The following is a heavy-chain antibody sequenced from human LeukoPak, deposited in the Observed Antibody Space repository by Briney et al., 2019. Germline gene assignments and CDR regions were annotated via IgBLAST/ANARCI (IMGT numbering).Heavy chain of an antibody. CDR1: GYTFTSYG. J-gene: IGHJ4*02. CDR3: ARYYDFWSGYSRYYFDY. CDR2: ISAYNGNT. Sequence: ASVKVSCKASGYTFTSYGISWVRQAPGQGLEWMGRISAYNGNTNYAQKLQGRVTMTTDTSTSTAYMELRSLRSDGTAVYYCARYYDFWSGYSRYYFDYWGQGTLVTVSS. D-gene: IGHD3-3*01. V-gene: IGHV1-18*01.